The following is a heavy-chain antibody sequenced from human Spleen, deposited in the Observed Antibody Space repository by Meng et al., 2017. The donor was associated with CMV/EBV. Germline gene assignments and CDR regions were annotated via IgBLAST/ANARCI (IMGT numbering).Heavy chain of an antibody. V-gene: IGHV3-23*01. CDR2: ISGGGAST. CDR3: ARDSEYSSSWYPNYYYYYGMDV. J-gene: IGHJ6*02. Sequence: GESLKISCAASGFTVSSNYMSWVRQAPGKGLEWVSAISGGGASTYYADSVKGRFTISRDNAKNSLYLQMNSLRAEDTAVNYCARDSEYSSSWYPNYYYYYGMDVWGQGTTVTVSS. D-gene: IGHD6-13*01. CDR1: GFTVSSNY.